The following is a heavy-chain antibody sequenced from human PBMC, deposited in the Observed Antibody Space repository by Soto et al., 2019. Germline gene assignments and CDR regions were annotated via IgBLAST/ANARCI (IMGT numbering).Heavy chain of an antibody. Sequence: GGSLRLSCAASGFTFSDYYMSWIRQAPGKGLEWVSYISSSGSTIYYADSVKGRFTISRDNAKNSLYLQMNSLRAEDTAVYYCHARGSSWPNFDYWGQGTLVTVSS. D-gene: IGHD6-13*01. CDR2: ISSSGSTI. J-gene: IGHJ4*02. CDR1: GFTFSDYY. CDR3: HARGSSWPNFDY. V-gene: IGHV3-11*01.